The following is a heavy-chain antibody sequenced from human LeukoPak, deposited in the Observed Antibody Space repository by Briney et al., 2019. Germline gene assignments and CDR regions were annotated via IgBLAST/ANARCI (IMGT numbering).Heavy chain of an antibody. V-gene: IGHV6-1*01. J-gene: IGHJ4*02. CDR1: GDSVSINSAA. Sequence: SQTLSLTCAISGDSVSINSAAWNWSRQSPSRGLEWLVRTYYRSNWYNDYAVSVKSRMTINPDTSKNQFSLQLNSVTPEDTAVYYCARTAEYSSTWYYFDYWDQGTLVTVSS. D-gene: IGHD6-13*01. CDR2: TYYRSNWYN. CDR3: ARTAEYSSTWYYFDY.